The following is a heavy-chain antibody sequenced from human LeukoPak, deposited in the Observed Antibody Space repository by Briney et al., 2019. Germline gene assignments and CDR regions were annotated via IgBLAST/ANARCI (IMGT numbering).Heavy chain of an antibody. CDR1: GFTFSSYS. V-gene: IGHV3-48*04. J-gene: IGHJ6*04. CDR3: AELGITMIGGV. D-gene: IGHD3-10*02. CDR2: ISSSGSTI. Sequence: GGTLRLSCAASGFTFSSYSMNWVRQAPGKGLEWVSYISSSGSTIYYADSVKGRFTISRDNAKNSLYLQMNSLRAGDTAVYYCAELGITMIGGVWGKGTTVTISS.